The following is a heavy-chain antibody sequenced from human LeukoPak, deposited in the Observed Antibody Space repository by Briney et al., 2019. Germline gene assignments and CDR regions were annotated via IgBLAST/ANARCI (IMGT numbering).Heavy chain of an antibody. Sequence: SETLSLTCTVSGGSINSYYWSWIRQPAGKGLEWIGRIYTSGSTNYNPSLKSRVTMSVDTSKNQFSLKLSSVTAADTAVYYCARSYSSGWPPYYYMDVWGKGTSVTVFS. J-gene: IGHJ6*03. CDR2: IYTSGST. D-gene: IGHD6-19*01. CDR3: ARSYSSGWPPYYYMDV. CDR1: GGSINSYY. V-gene: IGHV4-4*07.